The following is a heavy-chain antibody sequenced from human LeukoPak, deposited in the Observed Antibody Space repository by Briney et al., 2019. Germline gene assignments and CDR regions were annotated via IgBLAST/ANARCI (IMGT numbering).Heavy chain of an antibody. D-gene: IGHD3-10*01. V-gene: IGHV3-21*01. J-gene: IGHJ5*02. CDR1: GFTFSSYS. CDR2: ISSSSSYI. Sequence: GGSLRLSCAASGFTFSSYSMNWVRQAPGKGLEWVSSISSSSSYIYYADSVKGRFTISRDNAKNSQYLQMNSLRAEDTAVYYCAREDGSGSPNWFDPWGQGTLVTVSS. CDR3: AREDGSGSPNWFDP.